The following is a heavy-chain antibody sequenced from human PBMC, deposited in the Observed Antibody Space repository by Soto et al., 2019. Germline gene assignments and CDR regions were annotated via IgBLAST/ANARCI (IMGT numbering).Heavy chain of an antibody. D-gene: IGHD2-2*01. Sequence: EVQLVETGGGLIQPGGSLRLSCAASGFTVSNTYMTWFRQPPGKGLECVSVIYTAGGTNYADSVKGRFILSRDNSKNPLYLQMNSLRAEDTAVYYCARALPVAKGGFDPWGQGTLVTVSS. CDR2: IYTAGGT. CDR3: ARALPVAKGGFDP. V-gene: IGHV3-53*02. J-gene: IGHJ5*02. CDR1: GFTVSNTY.